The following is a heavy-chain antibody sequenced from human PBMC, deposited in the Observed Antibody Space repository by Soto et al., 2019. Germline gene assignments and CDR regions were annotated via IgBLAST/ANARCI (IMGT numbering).Heavy chain of an antibody. D-gene: IGHD3-22*01. CDR1: GGSIRSGDSY. J-gene: IGHJ4*02. CDR3: ARTHYSDRSGTDY. Sequence: SETLSLTCTVSGGSIRSGDSYWSWIRQPPGKGLEWIGYIYYSGSTYYNPSLKSRVTISLDRSKNQFSLNLSSVTAADTAVYYCARTHYSDRSGTDYWGQGTLVTVSS. CDR2: IYYSGST. V-gene: IGHV4-30-4*01.